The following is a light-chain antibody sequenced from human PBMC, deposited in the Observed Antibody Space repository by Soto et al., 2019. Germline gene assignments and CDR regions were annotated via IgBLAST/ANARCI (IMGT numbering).Light chain of an antibody. CDR2: DVS. CDR1: TSDVGSYNY. V-gene: IGLV2-11*01. CDR3: CSYAGSSTRV. Sequence: QSALTQPRSVSGSPGQSVTISCTGTTSDVGSYNYVSWYQQHPGKPPQLMIYDVSKRPSGAPDRFSGSKSGNTASLTISGLQPEDDADYYCCSYAGSSTRVFGTGTQLTVL. J-gene: IGLJ1*01.